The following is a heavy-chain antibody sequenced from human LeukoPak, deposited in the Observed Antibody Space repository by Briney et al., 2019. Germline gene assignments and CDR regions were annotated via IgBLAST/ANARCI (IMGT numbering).Heavy chain of an antibody. V-gene: IGHV3-48*01. J-gene: IGHJ6*03. CDR1: GSTFSSYS. Sequence: SGGSLRLSCAASGSTFSSYSMNWVRQAPGKGLEWVSYISSSSSTIYYADSVKGRFTISRDNAKNSLYLQMNSLRAEDTAVYYCAREKEADYYYYYYMDVWGKGTTVTVSS. CDR3: AREKEADYYYYYYMDV. CDR2: ISSSSSTI.